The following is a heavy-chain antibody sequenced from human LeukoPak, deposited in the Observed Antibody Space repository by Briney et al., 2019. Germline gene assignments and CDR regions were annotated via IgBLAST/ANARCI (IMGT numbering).Heavy chain of an antibody. Sequence: GSLRLSCAASGFTFSSYSMNWVRQAPGKGLEWVSSISSSSSYIYYADSLKGRFTISRDNAKNSLYLQMNSLRAEDTAVYYCARDWYDNSDAFDIWGQGTMVTVSS. CDR2: ISSSSSYI. D-gene: IGHD3-9*01. J-gene: IGHJ3*02. CDR3: ARDWYDNSDAFDI. V-gene: IGHV3-21*01. CDR1: GFTFSSYS.